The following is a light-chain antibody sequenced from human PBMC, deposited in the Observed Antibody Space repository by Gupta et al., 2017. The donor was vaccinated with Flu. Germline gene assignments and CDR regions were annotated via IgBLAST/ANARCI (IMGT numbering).Light chain of an antibody. V-gene: IGLV2-11*01. CDR3: CSYAGTYTLLV. J-gene: IGLJ3*02. CDR1: SSDVGGYNY. CDR2: GVS. Sequence: QSALTQPRSVSGSPGQSVTISCTGTSSDVGGYNYVSWYQEHPGKAPKLMIYGVSQRPFGVPDRFSGSKSGNTASLTISGLQAEDEADYYCCSYAGTYTLLVFGGGTKLTVL.